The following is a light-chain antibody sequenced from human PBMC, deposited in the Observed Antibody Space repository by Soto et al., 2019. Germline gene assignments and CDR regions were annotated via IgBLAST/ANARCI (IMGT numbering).Light chain of an antibody. V-gene: IGKV1-9*01. J-gene: IGKJ5*01. CDR1: RGISSY. CDR2: SAS. CDR3: QQLNSYPQT. Sequence: IQFTQSPSSLSASVGDRVTITCQASRGISSYLAWYQQKPGKPPKLLVYSASTLQSGVPSRFSGSGSGPDFTLTISSLQPEDSATYFCQQLNSYPQTFGQGTRLEIK.